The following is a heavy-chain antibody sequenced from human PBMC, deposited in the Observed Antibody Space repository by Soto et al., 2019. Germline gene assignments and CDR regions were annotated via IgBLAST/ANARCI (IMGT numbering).Heavy chain of an antibody. CDR1: GGSFSSFY. Sequence: SETLSLTCTVSGGSFSSFYWSWIRQPPGKGLEWIGNVHFSGSTDYNPSLRSRVSISLDTSTNKFSLNLSSVTAADTAVYFCAREFGFEAAEFDYWGQGALVTVSS. J-gene: IGHJ4*02. CDR3: AREFGFEAAEFDY. D-gene: IGHD6-13*01. V-gene: IGHV4-59*01. CDR2: VHFSGST.